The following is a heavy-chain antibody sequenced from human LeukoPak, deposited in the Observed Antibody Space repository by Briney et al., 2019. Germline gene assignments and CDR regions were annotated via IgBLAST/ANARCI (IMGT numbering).Heavy chain of an antibody. Sequence: PGGSLRLSCAASGFTFSINAMSGVRQAPGEGLEWVSGIKYSGGSTYYADSVKGRFTISRDNSKNTLYLQMNKLRAEDTAVYYCSRLIAARTPYYFDYWGQGTLVTVSS. CDR3: SRLIAARTPYYFDY. J-gene: IGHJ4*02. CDR2: IKYSGGST. CDR1: GFTFSINA. V-gene: IGHV3-23*01. D-gene: IGHD6-6*01.